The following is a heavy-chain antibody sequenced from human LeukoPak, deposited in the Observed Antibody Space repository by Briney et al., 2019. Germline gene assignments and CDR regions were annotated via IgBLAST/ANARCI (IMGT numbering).Heavy chain of an antibody. D-gene: IGHD4/OR15-4a*01. CDR3: ARAGYGGNLDY. CDR2: INHSGST. V-gene: IGHV4-34*01. J-gene: IGHJ4*02. Sequence: SETLSLTCAVYGGSFSGYYWSWIRQPPGKGLEWIGEINHSGSTNYNPSLKSRVTISVDTSQNQFSLKLSSVTAADTAVYYCARAGYGGNLDYWGQGTLVTVSS. CDR1: GGSFSGYY.